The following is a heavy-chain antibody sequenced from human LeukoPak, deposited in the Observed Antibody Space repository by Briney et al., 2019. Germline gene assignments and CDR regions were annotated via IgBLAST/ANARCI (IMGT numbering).Heavy chain of an antibody. CDR2: IYHSGST. V-gene: IGHV4-4*02. D-gene: IGHD6-6*01. CDR1: GGSISSSNW. Sequence: SETLSLTCAVSGGSISSSNWWSWVRQAPGKGLEWIGEIYHSGSTNYNPSLKSRVTISVDKSKNQFSLKLSSVTAADTAVYYCARDLVVAALGAFDIWGQGTMVTVSS. CDR3: ARDLVVAALGAFDI. J-gene: IGHJ3*02.